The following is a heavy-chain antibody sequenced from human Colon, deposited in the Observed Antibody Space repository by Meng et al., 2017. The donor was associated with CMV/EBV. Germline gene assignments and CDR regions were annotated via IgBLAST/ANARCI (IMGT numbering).Heavy chain of an antibody. CDR2: IKPDASEK. CDR3: ATDLNWDNF. D-gene: IGHD1-1*01. Sequence: GESLKISCAASGFTFITYEMTWVRQAPGKGLEGVANIKPDASEKYYVDSVKGRFTISRDNAKNSLYLQMNSLRAEDTAVYYCATDLNWDNFWGQGTLVTSPQ. CDR1: GFTFITYE. J-gene: IGHJ4*02. V-gene: IGHV3-7*01.